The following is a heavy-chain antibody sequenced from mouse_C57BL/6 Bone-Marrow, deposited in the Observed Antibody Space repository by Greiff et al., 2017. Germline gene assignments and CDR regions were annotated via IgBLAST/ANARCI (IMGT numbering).Heavy chain of an antibody. CDR1: GYTFTDYY. CDR2: INPNNGGT. CDR3: AREGDYGSSYSYWYFDV. V-gene: IGHV1-26*01. J-gene: IGHJ1*03. D-gene: IGHD1-1*01. Sequence: VQLQQSGPELVKPGASVKISCKASGYTFTDYYMNWVKQSHGKSLEWIGDINPNNGGTSYNQKFKGKATLTVDKSSSTAYMELRRLTSEDSAVYYCAREGDYGSSYSYWYFDVWGTGTTVTVSS.